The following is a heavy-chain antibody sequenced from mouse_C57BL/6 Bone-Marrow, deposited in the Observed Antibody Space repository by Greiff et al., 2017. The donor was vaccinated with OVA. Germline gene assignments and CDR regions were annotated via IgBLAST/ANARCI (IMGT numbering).Heavy chain of an antibody. Sequence: EVQLVESGGGLVQPKGSLKLSCAASGFSFNTYAMNWVRQAPGKGLEWVARIRSKSNNYATYYADSVKDRFTISRDDSESMLYLQMNNLKTEDTAMYYCVRRDYDERFAYWGQGTLVTVSA. V-gene: IGHV10-1*01. J-gene: IGHJ3*01. CDR3: VRRDYDERFAY. D-gene: IGHD2-4*01. CDR1: GFSFNTYA. CDR2: IRSKSNNYAT.